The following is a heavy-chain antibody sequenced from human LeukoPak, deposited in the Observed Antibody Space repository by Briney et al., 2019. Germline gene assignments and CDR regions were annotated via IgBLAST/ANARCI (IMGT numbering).Heavy chain of an antibody. Sequence: PGGSLRLSCAASGFTFSTYAMSWVRQAPGKGLEWVSVISSSGGSTYYADSVKGRFTISRDNSKNTLYLQMDSLRAEDTAVYYCARDRSTGGIEDYWGQGTLVTVSS. CDR1: GFTFSTYA. V-gene: IGHV3-23*01. D-gene: IGHD7-27*01. CDR2: ISSSGGST. J-gene: IGHJ4*02. CDR3: ARDRSTGGIEDY.